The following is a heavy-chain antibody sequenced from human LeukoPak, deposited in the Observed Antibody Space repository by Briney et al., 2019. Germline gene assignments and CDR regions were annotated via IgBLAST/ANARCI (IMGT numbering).Heavy chain of an antibody. CDR1: GGSISSYY. J-gene: IGHJ6*03. Sequence: PSETLSLTCTVSGGSISSYYWSWIRQPAGKGLEWIGRIYTSGSTNYNPSLKSRVTISVDTSKNQFSLKLSSVTAADTAVYYCAREGTGYDFWSGSPYYMDVWGKGTTVTVSS. V-gene: IGHV4-4*07. CDR3: AREGTGYDFWSGSPYYMDV. CDR2: IYTSGST. D-gene: IGHD3-3*01.